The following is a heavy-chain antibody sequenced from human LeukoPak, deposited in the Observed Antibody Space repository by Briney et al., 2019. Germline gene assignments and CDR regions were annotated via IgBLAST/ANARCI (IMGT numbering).Heavy chain of an antibody. D-gene: IGHD2-15*01. J-gene: IGHJ4*02. CDR1: GFTFSDAW. V-gene: IGHV3-15*01. CDR2: IKSKSDGGTI. Sequence: GGSLRLSCVGSGFTFSDAWMSWVRPAPGKRLEWVGRIKSKSDGGTIDYAAPVKGRFTISRDDSRNTLYLQMNSLKTEDTAVYYCTTRRQDGWWGQGTLVTVS. CDR3: TTRRQDGW.